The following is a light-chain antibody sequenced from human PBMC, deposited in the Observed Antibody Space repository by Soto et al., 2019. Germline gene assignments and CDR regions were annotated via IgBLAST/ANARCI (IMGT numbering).Light chain of an antibody. CDR1: QSIDTW. CDR3: QHYKFFPWT. V-gene: IGKV1-5*03. CDR2: KVS. Sequence: DIQMTQSPSTLSASVGDRVTITCRASQSIDTWLAWYQQKPGEVPKVLIYKVSNLQRGVPSRFSGSGSGTEFTLTISGLQPDDFATCYCQHYKFFPWTFGQGTKVDIK. J-gene: IGKJ1*01.